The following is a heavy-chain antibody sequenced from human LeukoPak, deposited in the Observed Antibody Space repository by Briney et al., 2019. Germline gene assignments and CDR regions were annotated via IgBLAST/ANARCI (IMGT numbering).Heavy chain of an antibody. J-gene: IGHJ6*03. D-gene: IGHD6-19*01. V-gene: IGHV4-59*01. CDR2: IYYSGST. CDR3: ARLGQQWLVRNDYYYYMDV. CDR1: GGSISSYY. Sequence: SETLSLTCTVSGGSISSYYWSWIRQPPGKGLEWIGYIYYSGSTNYNPSLKSRVTISVDTSKNQFSLKLSSVTAADTAVYYCARLGQQWLVRNDYYYYMDVWGKGTTVTVSS.